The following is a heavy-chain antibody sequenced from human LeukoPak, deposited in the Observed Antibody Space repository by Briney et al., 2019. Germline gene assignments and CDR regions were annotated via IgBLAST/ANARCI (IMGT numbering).Heavy chain of an antibody. Sequence: GGSLRLSCAASGFDFSTYAMSWIRQAPGKGLEWVSYISSSGSTIYYADSVKGRFTISRDNAKNSLYLQMNSLRAEDTAVYYCARAPFHSGGRRWGQGTMVTVSS. CDR1: GFDFSTYA. J-gene: IGHJ3*01. D-gene: IGHD2-15*01. CDR2: ISSSGSTI. V-gene: IGHV3-11*01. CDR3: ARAPFHSGGRR.